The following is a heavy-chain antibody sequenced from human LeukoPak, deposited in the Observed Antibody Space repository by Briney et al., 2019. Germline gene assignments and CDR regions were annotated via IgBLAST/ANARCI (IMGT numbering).Heavy chain of an antibody. D-gene: IGHD1-14*01. V-gene: IGHV3-21*03. CDR1: GYSFSSSG. J-gene: IGHJ4*02. Sequence: GWSLRLSCAASGYSFSSSGIDWVRQAPGKGLEWVSSIGSTGTDRYYADSVKGRFTISRDNAKNSLYLQMNSLRAEDTAVYYCATETIGRHYDYWGQGTLLTVSS. CDR2: IGSTGTDR. CDR3: ATETIGRHYDY.